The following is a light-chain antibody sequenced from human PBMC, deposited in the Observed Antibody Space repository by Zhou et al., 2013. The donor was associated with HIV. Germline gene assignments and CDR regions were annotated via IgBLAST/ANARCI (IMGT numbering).Light chain of an antibody. CDR2: DAS. Sequence: EIVLTQSPGTLSLSPGERATLSCRASQSVSSSYLAWYQQKPGQAPRLLIYDASSRATGIPDRFSGSGSGTDFTLTISRLEPEDFAVYYCQQYGSSPITFGQGHDWRLN. J-gene: IGKJ5*01. CDR1: QSVSSSY. CDR3: QQYGSSPIT. V-gene: IGKV3-20*01.